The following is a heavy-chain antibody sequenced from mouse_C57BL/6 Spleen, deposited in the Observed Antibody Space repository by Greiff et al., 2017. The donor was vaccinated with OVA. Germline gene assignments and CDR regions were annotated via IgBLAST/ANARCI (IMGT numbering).Heavy chain of an antibody. CDR2: IYPGDGDT. V-gene: IGHV1-82*01. Sequence: QVQLKQSGPELVKPGASVKISCKASGYAFSSSWMNWVKQRPGKGLEWIGRIYPGDGDTNYNGKFKGKATLTADKSSSTAYMQLSSLTSEDSAVYFCARSGDYDYGFDYWGQGTTLTVSS. CDR1: GYAFSSSW. D-gene: IGHD2-4*01. J-gene: IGHJ2*01. CDR3: ARSGDYDYGFDY.